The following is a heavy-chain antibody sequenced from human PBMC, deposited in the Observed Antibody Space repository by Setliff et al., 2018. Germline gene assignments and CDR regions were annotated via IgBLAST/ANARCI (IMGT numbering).Heavy chain of an antibody. CDR2: IRYDDSQR. V-gene: IGHV3-30*02. CDR3: ARDVYDFRTGEGDP. CDR1: GFNFNAYG. D-gene: IGHD3-3*01. J-gene: IGHJ5*02. Sequence: GGSLRLSCAVSGFNFNAYGLHWVRQAPGKGLEWLAFIRYDDSQRYYADSVRGRFTISRDNSKNTLYLGMSDLRVEDTAVYYCARDVYDFRTGEGDPWGQGTRVTVSS.